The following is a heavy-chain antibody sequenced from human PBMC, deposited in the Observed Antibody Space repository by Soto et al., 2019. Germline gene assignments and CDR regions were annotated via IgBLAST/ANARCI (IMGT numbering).Heavy chain of an antibody. D-gene: IGHD3-3*01. CDR2: ISSNGGST. CDR1: GFTFSSYA. J-gene: IGHJ4*02. Sequence: GGSLRLSCSASGFTFSSYAMHWVRQAPGKGLEYVSAISSNGGSTYYADSVKGRFTISRDNSKNTLYLQMSSLRAEDTAVYYCVKVPWGPVSSGYHFDYWGQGTLVTVSS. CDR3: VKVPWGPVSSGYHFDY. V-gene: IGHV3-64D*06.